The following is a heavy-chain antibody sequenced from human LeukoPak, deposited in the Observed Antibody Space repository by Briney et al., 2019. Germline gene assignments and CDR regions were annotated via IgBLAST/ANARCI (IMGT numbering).Heavy chain of an antibody. CDR2: ICPDGTGI. J-gene: IGHJ4*02. V-gene: IGHV3-74*01. CDR3: VRDFRSADY. CDR1: GFIFSFYC. Sequence: GGSLRLSCAASGFIFSFYCMHWVRQAPGKGPMWVSRICPDGTGISYADSVKARFTTSRDNAKNTVYLQMNSLREEDTAVYYCVRDFRSADYWGRGTLVTVSS.